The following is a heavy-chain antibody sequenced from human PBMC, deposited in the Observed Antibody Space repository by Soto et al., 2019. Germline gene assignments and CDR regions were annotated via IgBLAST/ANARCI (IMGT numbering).Heavy chain of an antibody. J-gene: IGHJ4*02. D-gene: IGHD3-3*01. CDR3: TTSISGLVTGH. CDR1: GFTFSNAW. V-gene: IGHV3-15*07. CDR2: IRSNADGGTA. Sequence: EVQLVKSGGGLVKPGGSLRLSCAASGFTFSNAWMNWVRQAPGKGLEWVGRIRSNADGGTADYAAPVKGRFTFSRDDSQNTLFLQMNSLKTEDTAVYFCTTSISGLVTGHWGQGTLVTVSS.